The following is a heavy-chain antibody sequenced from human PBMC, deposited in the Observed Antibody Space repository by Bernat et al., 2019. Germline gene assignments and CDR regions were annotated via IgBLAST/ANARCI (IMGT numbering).Heavy chain of an antibody. V-gene: IGHV3-30-3*01. CDR2: ISYDGSNK. CDR1: GFTFSSYA. CDR3: AREKQWLVIGLQGYFDY. D-gene: IGHD6-19*01. Sequence: QVQLVESGGGVVQPGRSLRLSCAASGFTFSSYAMHWVRQAPGKGLEWVAVISYDGSNKYYADSVKGRFTISRDNSKNTLYLKMNSLRAEDTAVYYCAREKQWLVIGLQGYFDYWGQGTLVTVSS. J-gene: IGHJ4*02.